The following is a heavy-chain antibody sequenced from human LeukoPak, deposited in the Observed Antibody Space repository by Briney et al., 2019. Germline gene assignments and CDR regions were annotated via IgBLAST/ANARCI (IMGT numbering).Heavy chain of an antibody. V-gene: IGHV3-9*01. CDR2: ISWNSGSI. CDR1: GFTFDDYA. Sequence: PGGSLRLSCAASGFTFDDYAMHWVRQGPGKGLEWVSGISWNSGSIGYADSVKGRFTISRDNAKNSLYLQMNSLRAEDTAVYYCARVLAAAASVRFDPWGQGTLVTVSS. CDR3: ARVLAAAASVRFDP. D-gene: IGHD6-13*01. J-gene: IGHJ5*02.